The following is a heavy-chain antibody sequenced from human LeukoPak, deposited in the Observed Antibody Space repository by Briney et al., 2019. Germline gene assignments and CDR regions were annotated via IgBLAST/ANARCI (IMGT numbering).Heavy chain of an antibody. CDR2: MNPNSGNT. J-gene: IGHJ4*02. V-gene: IGHV1-8*01. Sequence: GASVKVSCKASGYTFTSYDINWVRQATGQGLEWMGWMNPNSGNTGYAQKSQGRVTMTRNTSISTAYMELSSLKSEDTAVYYCARALRYCSTTSCQYYFDYWGQGTLVTVSS. CDR3: ARALRYCSTTSCQYYFDY. CDR1: GYTFTSYD. D-gene: IGHD2-2*01.